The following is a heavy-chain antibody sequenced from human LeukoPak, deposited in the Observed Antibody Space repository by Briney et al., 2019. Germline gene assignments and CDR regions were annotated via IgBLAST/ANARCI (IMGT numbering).Heavy chain of an antibody. V-gene: IGHV4-59*11. Sequence: SETLSLTCSVSGGSINSHYWSWLRQSPGKGLEWIGYVFNGGSTNYNPSLKSRVTMSLDTSRDQFSLRLSSVTAADTAVYYCASRPAGTTWYGVFDYWSQGTLVTVSS. CDR2: VFNGGST. D-gene: IGHD6-13*01. CDR3: ASRPAGTTWYGVFDY. J-gene: IGHJ4*02. CDR1: GGSINSHY.